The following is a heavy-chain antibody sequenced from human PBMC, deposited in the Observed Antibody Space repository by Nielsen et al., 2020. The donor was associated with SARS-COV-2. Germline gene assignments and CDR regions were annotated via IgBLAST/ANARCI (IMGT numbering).Heavy chain of an antibody. CDR1: GYTFTSYG. CDR2: ISGHNGNT. V-gene: IGHV1-18*01. D-gene: IGHD3/OR15-3a*01. CDR3: ARARATIFGLVMSYGIDV. Sequence: ASVKVSCKASGYTFTSYGISWVRQAPGQGLEWMGWISGHNGNTNYAQKFQGTVTMTRDASISTVYMELTSDDTAVYYCARARATIFGLVMSYGIDVWGQGTTVAVSS. J-gene: IGHJ6*02.